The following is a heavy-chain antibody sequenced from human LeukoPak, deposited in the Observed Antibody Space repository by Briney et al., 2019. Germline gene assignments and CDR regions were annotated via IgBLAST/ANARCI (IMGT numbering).Heavy chain of an antibody. V-gene: IGHV3-30*04. J-gene: IGHJ5*02. D-gene: IGHD2-15*01. CDR2: ISYDGSYK. CDR3: ARAVRFCSAANCYFSLDP. CDR1: GFTFSDYA. Sequence: PGGSLRLSCAASGFTFSDYAIHWVRQAPGKGLDWVAVISYDGSYKFYADSVKGRFTISRDNSKNTLSVQMNSLRAEDTAVYYCARAVRFCSAANCYFSLDPWGLGTLVTVSS.